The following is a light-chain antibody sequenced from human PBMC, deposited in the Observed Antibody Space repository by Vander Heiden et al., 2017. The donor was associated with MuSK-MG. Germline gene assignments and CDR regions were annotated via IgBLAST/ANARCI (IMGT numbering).Light chain of an antibody. J-gene: IGKJ2*01. V-gene: IGKV3-20*01. CDR1: ETVNSDY. Sequence: IVLAQSPGTLSLSPGERATLSCRASETVNSDYLDWYQQMPGQPPRLLIYAVSRRAHGIPDRFSGSGPGTEFTLSSSRLEPADFAVYYLQHDGSSYTFGQGTKLEIK. CDR2: AVS. CDR3: QHDGSSYT.